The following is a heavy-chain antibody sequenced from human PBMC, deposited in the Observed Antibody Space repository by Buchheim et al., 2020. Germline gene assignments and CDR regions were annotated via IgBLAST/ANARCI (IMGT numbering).Heavy chain of an antibody. CDR2: IHSDVKT. CDR3: AKDLSSLVVAVATFDY. J-gene: IGHJ4*02. CDR1: DLTVSLNY. Sequence: EAHLVESGGGLIQPGGSLRLSCGVSDLTVSLNYMSWVRRAPGKGLECVSIIHSDVKTSYADSFKGRFTISRDNSKNTLSLHMNSLRAEDTAVYYCAKDLSSLVVAVATFDYWGQGTL. V-gene: IGHV3-53*01. D-gene: IGHD6-19*01.